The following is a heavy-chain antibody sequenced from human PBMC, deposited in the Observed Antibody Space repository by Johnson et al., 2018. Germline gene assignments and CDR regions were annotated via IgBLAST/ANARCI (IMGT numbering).Heavy chain of an antibody. J-gene: IGHJ6*03. CDR1: GFTVSSNE. Sequence: VQLVQSGGGLVQPGGSXRLSCAASGFTVSSNEMSWVRQAPGKGLEWVSSISGGSTYYADSRKGRFTISIDNSKNTLHLQMNSLRAEETAVYYCAKDPATVTTKNYYYYYMDGWGKGTTVTVSS. CDR2: ISGGST. V-gene: IGHV3-38-3*01. D-gene: IGHD4-11*01. CDR3: AKDPATVTTKNYYYYYMDG.